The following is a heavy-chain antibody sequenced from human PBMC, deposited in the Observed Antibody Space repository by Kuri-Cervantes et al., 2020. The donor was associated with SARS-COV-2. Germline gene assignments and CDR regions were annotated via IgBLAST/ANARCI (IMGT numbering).Heavy chain of an antibody. V-gene: IGHV4-59*12. D-gene: IGHD1-26*01. CDR1: GGSISSYY. CDR3: ARDLQKWEQPEY. J-gene: IGHJ4*02. CDR2: VYHSGET. Sequence: SETLSLTCTVSGGSISSYYWSRIRQPPGKGLEWIGSVYHSGETYYNPSLNRRVSISIDASKNQFSLKLTSVTAADTAVYYCARDLQKWEQPEYWGQGALVTVSS.